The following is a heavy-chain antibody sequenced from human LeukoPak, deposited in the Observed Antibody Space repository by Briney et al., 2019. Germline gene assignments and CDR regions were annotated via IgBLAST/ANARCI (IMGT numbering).Heavy chain of an antibody. CDR3: ARDPKAVANWFDP. CDR1: GFTFSSYS. V-gene: IGHV3-21*01. CDR2: ISSSSSYI. J-gene: IGHJ5*02. Sequence: PGGSLRLSCAASGFTFSSYSMNWVRQAPGKGLEWVSSISSSSSYIYYADSVKGRFTISRDNAKNSLCLQMNSLRAEDTAVYYCARDPKAVANWFDPWGQGTLVTVSS. D-gene: IGHD6-19*01.